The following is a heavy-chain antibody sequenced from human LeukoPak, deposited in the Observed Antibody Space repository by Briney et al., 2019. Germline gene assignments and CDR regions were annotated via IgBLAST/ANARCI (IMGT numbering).Heavy chain of an antibody. CDR2: TKPDGSEN. CDR3: ARAVRYCSGGRCYPDDAFDI. CDR1: GFTLNIYW. D-gene: IGHD2-15*01. V-gene: IGHV3-7*01. Sequence: GGSLSLSCAASGFTLNIYWMSWVRQAPGKGLEWVANTKPDGSENYYVDSVKGRFTISRDNAKNSLYPQMNSLRAEDTAVYYCARAVRYCSGGRCYPDDAFDIWGQGTMVTVSS. J-gene: IGHJ3*02.